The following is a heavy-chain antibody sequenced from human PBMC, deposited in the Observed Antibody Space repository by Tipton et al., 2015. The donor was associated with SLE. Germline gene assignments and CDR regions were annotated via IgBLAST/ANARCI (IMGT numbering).Heavy chain of an antibody. CDR3: ARVLGSYYGMGV. CDR2: IYDSGSV. J-gene: IGHJ6*02. CDR1: GFSVSNNY. Sequence: GSLRLSCAASGFSVSNNYMNWVRQAPGKGLEWVSIIYDSGSVYYADSVKGRFSISRDNSQNTLYLRMSSLRAEDTGVYYCARVLGSYYGMGVWGQGTTVTVSS. V-gene: IGHV3-66*01.